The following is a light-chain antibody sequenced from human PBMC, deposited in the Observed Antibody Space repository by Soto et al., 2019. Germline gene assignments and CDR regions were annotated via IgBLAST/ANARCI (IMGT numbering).Light chain of an antibody. CDR1: QSVKKAY. J-gene: IGKJ1*01. Sequence: DIVVTQSPCTLALSPGDRATLSCRASQSVKKAYLVCYQVKPGHAPRRLISGASSRAAGSPDRFSGRGFGTDFTLTIIRLEPEDFAVDYCQQSGDFRWTFGRGTKVDIK. V-gene: IGKV3-20*01. CDR3: QQSGDFRWT. CDR2: GAS.